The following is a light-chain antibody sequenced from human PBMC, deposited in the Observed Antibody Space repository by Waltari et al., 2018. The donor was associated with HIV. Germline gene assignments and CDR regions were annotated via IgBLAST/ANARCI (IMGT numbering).Light chain of an antibody. CDR1: TGAVTSGSF. V-gene: IGLV7-43*01. Sequence: QTVVTQEPSLTVSPGGTVTLTCASSTGAVTSGSFPNWFQQKPAQAPRALIDSKKNQLACTPARFSGSLLGGKAALTLSGVQPEDEAEYHCLLSFGGAQVFGGGTKLTVL. J-gene: IGLJ3*02. CDR2: SKK. CDR3: LLSFGGAQV.